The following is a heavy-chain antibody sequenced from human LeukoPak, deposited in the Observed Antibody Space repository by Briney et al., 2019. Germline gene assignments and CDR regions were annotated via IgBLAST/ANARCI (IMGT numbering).Heavy chain of an antibody. CDR2: IYYSGYT. Sequence: SETLSLTCTVSGGSISSSSYYWVWIRQPPGKELEWIASIYYSGYTYYNPSLKSRVTVSVDTSKNQFSLKLTSVTAADTAVYYCARSPNFGSGSYLFDYWGQGTLVTVSS. CDR1: GGSISSSSYY. V-gene: IGHV4-39*01. J-gene: IGHJ4*02. D-gene: IGHD3-10*01. CDR3: ARSPNFGSGSYLFDY.